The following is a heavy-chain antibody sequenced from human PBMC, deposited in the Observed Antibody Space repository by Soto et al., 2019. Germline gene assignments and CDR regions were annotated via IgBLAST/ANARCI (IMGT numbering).Heavy chain of an antibody. J-gene: IGHJ3*02. CDR1: GFTVSYSA. Sequence: LRLSCGASGFTVSYSAMSWGGQAPGKGLEWVSAIGGSGVTTFYADSVKGRFTISRDNSKNTLYLQMNSLRAEDTAVYYCAKDSILDTAFADAFDIWGQGTLVTVSS. V-gene: IGHV3-23*01. CDR3: AKDSILDTAFADAFDI. CDR2: IGGSGVTT. D-gene: IGHD2-15*01.